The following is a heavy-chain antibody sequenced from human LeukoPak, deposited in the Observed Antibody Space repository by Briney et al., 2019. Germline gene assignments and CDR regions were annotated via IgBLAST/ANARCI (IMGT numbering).Heavy chain of an antibody. D-gene: IGHD6-6*01. CDR1: GFTFSSYW. V-gene: IGHV3-7*01. Sequence: GGSLILSCAASGFTFSSYWMSWVRQAPGKGLEWVANIKQDGSEKYYVDSVKGRFTISRDNAKNSLYLQMNSLRAEDTAVYYCARGRIAARGHDAFDIWGQGTMVTVSS. CDR2: IKQDGSEK. J-gene: IGHJ3*02. CDR3: ARGRIAARGHDAFDI.